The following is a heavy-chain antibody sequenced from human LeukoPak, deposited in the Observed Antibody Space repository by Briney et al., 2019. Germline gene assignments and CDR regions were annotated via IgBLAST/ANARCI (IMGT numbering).Heavy chain of an antibody. CDR2: ISYDGSNK. D-gene: IGHD3-22*01. V-gene: IGHV3-30-3*01. Sequence: PGGSLRLSCAASGFTFSSYAMLGVRQAPGKGLEWVAVISYDGSNKYYADPVKGRFTISRDNSKNTLYLQMNSLRAEDTAVYYCAREEYYYDSSGSYPDDAFDIWGQGTMVTVSS. J-gene: IGHJ3*02. CDR3: AREEYYYDSSGSYPDDAFDI. CDR1: GFTFSSYA.